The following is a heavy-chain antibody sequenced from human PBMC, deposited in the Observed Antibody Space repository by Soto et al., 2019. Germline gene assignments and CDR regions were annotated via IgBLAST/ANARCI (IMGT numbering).Heavy chain of an antibody. CDR3: ARSACSSTSCYYYYYGMDV. CDR1: GYTFTSYA. V-gene: IGHV1-3*01. J-gene: IGHJ6*02. CDR2: INAGNGNT. Sequence: QVQLVQSGAEVKKPGASVKVSCKASGYTFTSYAMHWVRQAPGQRLEWMGWINAGNGNTKYSQKFQGRVTITRDTXXSXAXXELSSLRSEDTAVYYCARSACSSTSCYYYYYGMDVWGQGTTVTVSS. D-gene: IGHD2-2*01.